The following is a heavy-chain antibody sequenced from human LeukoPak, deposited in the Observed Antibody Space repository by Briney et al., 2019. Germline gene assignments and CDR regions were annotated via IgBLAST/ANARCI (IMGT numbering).Heavy chain of an antibody. CDR1: GDSVSSNNAA. CDR2: TYYRSKWYY. D-gene: IGHD5-12*01. V-gene: IGHV6-1*01. CDR3: AREDRLSFDI. Sequence: SQTLSLTCAISGDSVSSNNAAWHWIRQSPSRGPEWLGRTYYRSKWYYDYAVSLKSRVTINPDTSKNHFSLQLSSVAPADTAVYFCAREDRLSFDIWGQGTMVTVSS. J-gene: IGHJ3*02.